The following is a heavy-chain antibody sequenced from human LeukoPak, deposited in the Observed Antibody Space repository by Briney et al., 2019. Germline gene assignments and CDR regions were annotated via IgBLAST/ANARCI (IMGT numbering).Heavy chain of an antibody. J-gene: IGHJ4*02. V-gene: IGHV4-38-2*02. CDR3: ARSRLQPTPNDDY. D-gene: IGHD5-24*01. CDR2: IYHSGST. Sequence: SETLSLTCTVSGYSISSGYYWGWIRQPPGKGLEWIGSIYHSGSTYYNPSLKSRVTISVDTSKNQFSLKLSSVTAADTAVYYCARSRLQPTPNDDYWGQGTLVTVSS. CDR1: GYSISSGYY.